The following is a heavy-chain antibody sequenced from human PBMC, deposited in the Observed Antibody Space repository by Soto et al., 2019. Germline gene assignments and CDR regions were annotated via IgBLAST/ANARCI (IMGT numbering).Heavy chain of an antibody. CDR3: ARIIGARGSASDF. CDR1: GFMFNVYR. Sequence: DVNLVESGGGLVKPGGSLRLSCAGSGFMFNVYRMTWVRQAPGKGLEWVSCISSDSSQKFYADSVKGRFTISRENARNALHLHMDSLRPEDTGVYYCARIIGARGSASDFGGQGTLVTVSP. J-gene: IGHJ4*02. CDR2: ISSDSSQK. V-gene: IGHV3-21*01.